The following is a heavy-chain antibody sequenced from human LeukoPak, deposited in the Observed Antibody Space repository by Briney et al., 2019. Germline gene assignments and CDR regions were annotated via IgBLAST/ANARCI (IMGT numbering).Heavy chain of an antibody. CDR2: INPNTGGT. J-gene: IGHJ3*01. D-gene: IGHD4-11*01. CDR3: ALYQSSYNNYEGGFDV. Sequence: VASVKVSCKASGYTFTGYYMHWVRQAPGQGLEWMGWINPNTGGTKFVQNFQGRLTMTRDTSINTAFMELSSLRSDDTAIYYCALYQSSYNNYEGGFDVWSQGTMATVSS. V-gene: IGHV1-2*02. CDR1: GYTFTGYY.